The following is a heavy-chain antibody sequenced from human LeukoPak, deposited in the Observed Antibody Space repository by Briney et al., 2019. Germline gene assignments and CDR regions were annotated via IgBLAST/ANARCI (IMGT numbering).Heavy chain of an antibody. CDR1: GGTFSNYA. J-gene: IGHJ5*01. CDR3: ARASGSYWWFDS. Sequence: ASVKVSCKASGGTFSNYAISWVRQAPGQGLEWMGCVNPNSGDTNYAQKFQGSVTMTRDTSISTVYMELSRLRSDDTAVYYCARASGSYWWFDSWGQGTLVTVSS. D-gene: IGHD1-26*01. V-gene: IGHV1-2*02. CDR2: VNPNSGDT.